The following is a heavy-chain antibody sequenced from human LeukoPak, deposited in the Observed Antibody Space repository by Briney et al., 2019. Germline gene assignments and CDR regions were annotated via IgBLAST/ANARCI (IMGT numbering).Heavy chain of an antibody. CDR3: AREKLLTDAFDI. Sequence: PGRSLRLSCAASGFTFSSYAMHWVRQAPGKGLEWVAVISYDGSNKYYADSVKGRFTISRDNSKNTLYLQMNSLRAEDTAVYYCAREKLLTDAFDIWGQGTMVTVSS. CDR2: ISYDGSNK. J-gene: IGHJ3*02. D-gene: IGHD2-21*02. V-gene: IGHV3-30-3*01. CDR1: GFTFSSYA.